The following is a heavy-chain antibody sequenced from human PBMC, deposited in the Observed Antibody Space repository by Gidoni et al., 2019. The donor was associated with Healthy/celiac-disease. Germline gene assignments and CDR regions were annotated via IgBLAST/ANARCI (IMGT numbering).Heavy chain of an antibody. V-gene: IGHV4-34*01. CDR2: INHSGST. CDR1: GGSFSGYY. Sequence: QVQLQQWGAGLSTPSETLSLTCAAYGGSFSGYYWSWLRQPPGKGLEWIGEINHSGSTNYNPAVKSRGTISVDTSKNQFSLKLSSVTAEDTAVYYCARGQGGCSSTSCYRNWFDPWGQGTLVTVSS. CDR3: ARGQGGCSSTSCYRNWFDP. J-gene: IGHJ5*02. D-gene: IGHD2-2*02.